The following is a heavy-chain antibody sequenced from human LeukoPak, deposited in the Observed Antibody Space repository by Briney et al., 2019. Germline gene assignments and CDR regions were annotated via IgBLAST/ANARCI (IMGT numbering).Heavy chain of an antibody. Sequence: ASVKVSCKASGYTFTSYYMHWVRQAPGQGLEWMGIINPSGGSTSYAQKFQGRVTMTRDTSTSTVYMELGSLRSDDTAVYYCARGGSRVVTYGNFDYWGQGTLVTVSS. CDR1: GYTFTSYY. CDR2: INPSGGST. V-gene: IGHV1-46*01. J-gene: IGHJ4*02. D-gene: IGHD2-21*02. CDR3: ARGGSRVVTYGNFDY.